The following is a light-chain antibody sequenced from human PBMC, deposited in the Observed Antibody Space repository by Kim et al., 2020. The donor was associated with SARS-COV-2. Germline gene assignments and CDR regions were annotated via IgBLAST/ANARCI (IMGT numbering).Light chain of an antibody. Sequence: SVSPGERATLSCRASQSISDNLAWYQQKPGQVPRLVIYAASTRATGVPARFSGSGSGTEFTLTISRLQSEDLATYDCQQYNDWPPFFGQGTKLEI. J-gene: IGKJ2*01. CDR2: AAS. V-gene: IGKV3-15*01. CDR1: QSISDN. CDR3: QQYNDWPPF.